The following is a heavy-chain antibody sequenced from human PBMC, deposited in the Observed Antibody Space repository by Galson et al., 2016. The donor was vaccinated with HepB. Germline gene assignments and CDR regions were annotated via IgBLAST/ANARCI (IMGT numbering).Heavy chain of an antibody. CDR1: GDSVSSSSAA. D-gene: IGHD2-2*01. CDR3: AREGPIVVPGEMFDYYYMDF. Sequence: CAISGDSVSSSSAAWNWIRQSPSRGLEWLGRTYYRSRWYNDYGVSLKSRITIKPDTSKNQFSLQLNSVTPEDTAVYYCAREGPIVVPGEMFDYYYMDFWGKGTTVIVS. CDR2: TYYRSRWYN. J-gene: IGHJ6*03. V-gene: IGHV6-1*01.